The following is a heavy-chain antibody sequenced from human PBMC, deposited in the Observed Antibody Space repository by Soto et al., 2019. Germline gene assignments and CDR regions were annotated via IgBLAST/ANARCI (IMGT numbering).Heavy chain of an antibody. J-gene: IGHJ4*02. CDR1: GFTFSSYG. D-gene: IGHD2-15*01. CDR3: AKDSEKDIVLVVAASPTDY. CDR2: ISYDGSNK. V-gene: IGHV3-30*18. Sequence: GGSLTLSCAASGFTFSSYGMHWVRQAPDEGLEWVAVISYDGSNKYYADSVKGRFTNSRDNSKNTLYLQMNSLRAEDTAVYYCAKDSEKDIVLVVAASPTDYWGQGTLVTVSS.